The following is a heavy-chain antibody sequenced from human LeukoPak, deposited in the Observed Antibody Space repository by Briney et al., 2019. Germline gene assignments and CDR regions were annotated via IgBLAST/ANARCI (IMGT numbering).Heavy chain of an antibody. V-gene: IGHV3-33*01. D-gene: IGHD3-10*01. CDR1: GFSFSSYG. J-gene: IGHJ5*02. CDR2: IWEDGSNK. CDR3: ARQGDYGSGSYEAGNWFDP. Sequence: PGGSLRLSCAASGFSFSSYGMHWVRQAPGKGLEWGAVIWEDGSNKYYADSVKGRFTISRDNSKNTLYLQMNSLRAEDTAVYYCARQGDYGSGSYEAGNWFDPWGQGTLVTVSS.